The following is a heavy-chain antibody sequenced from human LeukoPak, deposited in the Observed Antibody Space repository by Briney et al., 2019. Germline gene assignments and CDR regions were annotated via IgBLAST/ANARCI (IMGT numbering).Heavy chain of an antibody. Sequence: SETLSLTCTVSGGSISSGGYYWSWIRQHPGKGLEWIGYIYYSGSTYYNPSLKSRVTISVDTSKNQFSLKLSSVTAADTAVYYCARHWAIYNWFDPWGQGTLVTVSS. CDR2: IYYSGST. CDR1: GGSISSGGYY. CDR3: ARHWAIYNWFDP. V-gene: IGHV4-31*03. J-gene: IGHJ5*02. D-gene: IGHD3-3*01.